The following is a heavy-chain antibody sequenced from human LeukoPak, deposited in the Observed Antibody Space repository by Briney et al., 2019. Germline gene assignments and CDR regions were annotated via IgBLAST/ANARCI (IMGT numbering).Heavy chain of an antibody. V-gene: IGHV4-34*01. CDR3: ARGRITMVRGRGYYYMDV. J-gene: IGHJ6*03. CDR1: GGSFSGYY. Sequence: PSETLSLTCAVYGGSFSGYYWSWIRQPPGKGLEWIGEINHSGSTNYNPSLKSRVTISVDTSKNQFSLKLSSVTAADTAVYYCARGRITMVRGRGYYYMDVWGKGTTVTISS. D-gene: IGHD3-10*01. CDR2: INHSGST.